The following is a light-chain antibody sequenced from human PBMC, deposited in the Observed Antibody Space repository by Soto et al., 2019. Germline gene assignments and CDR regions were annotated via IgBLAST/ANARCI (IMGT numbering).Light chain of an antibody. J-gene: IGLJ2*01. CDR3: AAWDDSLSVV. CDR2: SNN. Sequence: QSVLTQPPSASGTPGQRVTISCSGSSSNIGSNYVYWYQQLPGTAPKLLIYSNNQRPSGVPDRFSGSKSGTSASLAISGLRSEYEADYYCAAWDDSLSVVFGGGTKLTV. V-gene: IGLV1-47*02. CDR1: SSNIGSNY.